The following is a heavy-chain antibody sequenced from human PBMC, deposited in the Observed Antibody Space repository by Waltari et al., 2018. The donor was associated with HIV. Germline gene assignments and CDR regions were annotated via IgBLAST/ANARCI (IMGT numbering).Heavy chain of an antibody. CDR3: ARAPSYYYDSSGYQRGQFDY. CDR1: GGSISSSNW. J-gene: IGHJ4*02. CDR2: IYHSGST. D-gene: IGHD3-22*01. Sequence: QVQLQESGPGLVKPSGTLSLTCAVSGGSISSSNWWSWVRQPPGKGLEWIGEIYHSGSTNYNPSLKSRVTISVDKSKNQFSLKLSSVTAADTAVYYCARAPSYYYDSSGYQRGQFDYWGQGTLVTVSS. V-gene: IGHV4-4*02.